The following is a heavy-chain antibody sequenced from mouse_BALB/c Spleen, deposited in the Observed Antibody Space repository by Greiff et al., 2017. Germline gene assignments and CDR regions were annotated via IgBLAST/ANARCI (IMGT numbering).Heavy chain of an antibody. J-gene: IGHJ2*01. Sequence: VQLQQSGPELVKPGASVKISCKASGYTFTDYNMHWVKQSHGKSLEWIGYIYPYNGGTGYNQKFKSKATLTVDNSSSTAYMELRSLTSEDSAVYYCAREDSWWCDFDYWGQGTTLTASS. V-gene: IGHV1S29*02. CDR1: GYTFTDYN. CDR2: IYPYNGGT. D-gene: IGHD3-2*01. CDR3: AREDSWWCDFDY.